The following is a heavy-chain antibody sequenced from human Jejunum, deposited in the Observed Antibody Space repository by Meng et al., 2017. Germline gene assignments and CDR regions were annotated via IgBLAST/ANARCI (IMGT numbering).Heavy chain of an antibody. CDR1: GNTFTTYA. CDR2: ISAYNGNS. J-gene: IGHJ4*02. D-gene: IGHD3-10*01. V-gene: IGHV1-18*01. CDR3: ATSKHYYTSGNYYKIPSEFDS. Sequence: ASVKVSCKASGNTFTTYAFSWMRQAPGQGLEWMGWISAYNGNSKSSQRLQDRVTMTTHTPTSTAYMELRSLRSDDTAVYFCATSKHYYTSGNYYKIPSEFDSWGQGTQVTVSS.